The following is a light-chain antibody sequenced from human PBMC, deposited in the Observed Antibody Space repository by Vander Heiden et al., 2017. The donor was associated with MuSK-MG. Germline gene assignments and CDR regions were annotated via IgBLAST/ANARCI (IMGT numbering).Light chain of an antibody. Sequence: DIEMTQSPSSLPASVGDRVTITCQASQDINNFLNWYQQKPGKAPKLLIYDASNLETGVPSRFSGSGSGTDFTFTISSLQPEDIATYYCQQYDNLPLYTFGPGTKLDIK. V-gene: IGKV1-33*01. CDR1: QDINNF. CDR3: QQYDNLPLYT. J-gene: IGKJ2*01. CDR2: DAS.